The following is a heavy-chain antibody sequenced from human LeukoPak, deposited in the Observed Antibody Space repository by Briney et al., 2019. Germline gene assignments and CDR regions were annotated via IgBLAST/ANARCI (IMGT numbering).Heavy chain of an antibody. CDR3: ARGDLAYGDYGGYFDY. D-gene: IGHD4-17*01. J-gene: IGHJ4*02. V-gene: IGHV3-48*01. CDR2: ISSSSSTI. Sequence: GGSLRLSCVGSGFTFSSYSMNWVRQAPGKGLEWVSYISSSSSTIYYADSVKGRFTISRDNAKNSLYLQMNSLRAEDTAVYYCARGDLAYGDYGGYFDYWGQGTLVTVSS. CDR1: GFTFSSYS.